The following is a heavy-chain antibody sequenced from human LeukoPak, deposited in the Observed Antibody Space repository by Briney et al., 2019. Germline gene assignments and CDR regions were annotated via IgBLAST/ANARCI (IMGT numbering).Heavy chain of an antibody. CDR2: IYYSGST. V-gene: IGHV4-59*08. CDR3: ATMTYYYDSSGTSDAFDI. Sequence: SETLSLTCTVSGGSISSYYWSWIRQPPGKGLEWIGYIYYSGSTNYNPSLKSRVTISVDTSKNQFSLKLSSVTAADTAVYYCATMTYYYDSSGTSDAFDIWGQGTMVTVSS. D-gene: IGHD3-22*01. J-gene: IGHJ3*02. CDR1: GGSISSYY.